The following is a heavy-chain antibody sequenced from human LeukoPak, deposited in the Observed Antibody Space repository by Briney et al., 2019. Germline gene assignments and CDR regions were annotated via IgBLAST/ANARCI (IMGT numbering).Heavy chain of an antibody. V-gene: IGHV3-53*01. D-gene: IGHD4-23*01. CDR2: IYTDGNT. CDR1: GFTVSSNY. J-gene: IGHJ5*01. CDR3: ARVSGRGGWLVS. Sequence: GGSLRLSCAASGFTVSSNYMSWVRQAPGKGLEWVSVIYTDGNTYYADSVKGRFTIARDNSKNTLYLQINSLRVEDTALYYCARVSGRGGWLVSWGQGTLVTVSS.